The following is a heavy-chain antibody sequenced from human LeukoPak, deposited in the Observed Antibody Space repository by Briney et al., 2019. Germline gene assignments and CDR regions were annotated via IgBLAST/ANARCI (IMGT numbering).Heavy chain of an antibody. CDR3: ARETAAANGDYSYMDA. V-gene: IGHV3-23*01. J-gene: IGHJ6*03. Sequence: PGGSLRLSCAASGFTFSSYAMSWVRQARGKGLEWVSAISGSGGSTYYADSVKGRFTISRDNSKNTLYLQMNSLRAEDTAVYYCARETAAANGDYSYMDAWGKGTTVTVSS. CDR2: ISGSGGST. CDR1: GFTFSSYA. D-gene: IGHD2-2*01.